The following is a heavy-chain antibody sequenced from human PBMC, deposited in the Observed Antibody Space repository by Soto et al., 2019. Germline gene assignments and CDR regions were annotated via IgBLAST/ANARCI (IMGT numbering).Heavy chain of an antibody. CDR1: GGSISSGGYY. CDR3: ARVSSSGSTNLVYFDY. CDR2: IYYSGRT. V-gene: IGHV4-31*03. D-gene: IGHD1-26*01. J-gene: IGHJ4*02. Sequence: QVQLQESGPGLVKPSQTLSLTCTVSGGSISSGGYYWSWIRQHPGKGLEWIGYIYYSGRTYYNPSLKSRVTITVDTSKNQFSLNLSSVTAADTAVYYCARVSSSGSTNLVYFDYWGQGTLVTVSS.